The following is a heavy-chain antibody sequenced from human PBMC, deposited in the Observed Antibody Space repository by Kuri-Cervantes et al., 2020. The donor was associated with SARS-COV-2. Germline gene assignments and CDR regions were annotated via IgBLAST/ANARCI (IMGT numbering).Heavy chain of an antibody. V-gene: IGHV3-11*04. CDR1: GFTFSDYY. CDR3: VRDGDHWNFDY. CDR2: ISSSGSTI. D-gene: IGHD1-1*01. Sequence: GGSLRLSCAASGFTFSDYYMSWIRQAPGKGLEWVSYISSSGSTIYYADSVKGRFTISRDNAKNTVYLQMHSLRAEDTAVYYCVRDGDHWNFDYWGQGTLVTVSS. J-gene: IGHJ4*02.